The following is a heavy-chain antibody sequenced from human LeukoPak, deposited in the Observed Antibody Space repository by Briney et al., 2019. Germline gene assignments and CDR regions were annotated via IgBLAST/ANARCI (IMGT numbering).Heavy chain of an antibody. J-gene: IGHJ6*02. D-gene: IGHD3-10*01. CDR2: NYYSGST. Sequence: SETLSLTCTVSGGSINNYYWSWIRQRPGKGLECIGYNYYSGSTNYNPSLKSRVTISVDTSKNQFSLKLNSVTAADTAVYYCARDRITMVRGALRYYGMDVWGQGTTVTVSS. V-gene: IGHV4-59*01. CDR3: ARDRITMVRGALRYYGMDV. CDR1: GGSINNYY.